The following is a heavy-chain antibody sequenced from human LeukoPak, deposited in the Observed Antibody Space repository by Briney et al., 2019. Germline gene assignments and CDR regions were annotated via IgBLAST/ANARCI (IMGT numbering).Heavy chain of an antibody. J-gene: IGHJ4*02. CDR3: ARDWGDSSGYYYLRFDY. V-gene: IGHV1-18*01. Sequence: ASVKVSCKASGYTFTSYGISWVRQAPGQGLEWMGWISAYNGNTNYAQKLQGRVTMTTDTSTSTAYMKLRSLRSDDTAVYYCARDWGDSSGYYYLRFDYWGQGTLVTVSS. CDR2: ISAYNGNT. D-gene: IGHD3-22*01. CDR1: GYTFTSYG.